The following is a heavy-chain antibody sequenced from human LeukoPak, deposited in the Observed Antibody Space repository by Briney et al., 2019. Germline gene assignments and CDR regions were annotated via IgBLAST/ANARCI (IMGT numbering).Heavy chain of an antibody. D-gene: IGHD4-17*01. CDR2: ISSSSSYI. CDR1: GFTFITYS. V-gene: IGHV3-21*01. CDR3: ARDLYGDYSLDY. Sequence: GGSLRLSCAASGFTFITYSMNWVRQAPGKGLEWASSISSSSSYIYYADSVRGRFTISRDNAKNSLYLQMNSLRAEDTAVYYCARDLYGDYSLDYWGQGTLVTVSS. J-gene: IGHJ4*02.